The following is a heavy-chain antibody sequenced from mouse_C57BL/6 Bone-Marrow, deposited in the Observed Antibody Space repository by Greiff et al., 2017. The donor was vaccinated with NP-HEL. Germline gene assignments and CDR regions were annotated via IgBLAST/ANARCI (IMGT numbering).Heavy chain of an antibody. Sequence: EVNLVESGGGLVQPGGSLKLSCAASGFTFSDYYMYWVRQTPEKRLEWVAYISNGGGSTYYPDTVKGRFTISRANAKNTLYLQMSRLKSEDTAMYYCARQFGGTLDYWGQGTTLTVSS. CDR2: ISNGGGST. CDR3: ARQFGGTLDY. V-gene: IGHV5-12*01. CDR1: GFTFSDYY. D-gene: IGHD1-1*02. J-gene: IGHJ2*01.